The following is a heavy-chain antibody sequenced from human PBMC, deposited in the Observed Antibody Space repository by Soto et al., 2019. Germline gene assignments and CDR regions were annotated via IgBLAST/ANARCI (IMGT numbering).Heavy chain of an antibody. CDR1: GGTFSSYA. J-gene: IGHJ6*02. CDR3: ARCIQEDYYYGMDV. CDR2: ISADNINT. V-gene: IGHV1-18*01. Sequence: ASVKVSCKASGGTFSSYAIGWVRQAPGQGLEWMGRISADNINTKYAQKFRGRVTMTTDTSTSTVYMELRNLRSDDTAVYYCARCIQEDYYYGMDVWGQGTTVTVSS. D-gene: IGHD5-18*01.